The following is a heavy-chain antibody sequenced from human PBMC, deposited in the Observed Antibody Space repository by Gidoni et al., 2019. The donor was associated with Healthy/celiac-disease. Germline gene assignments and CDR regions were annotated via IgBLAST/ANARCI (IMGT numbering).Heavy chain of an antibody. CDR1: GLTFSTYG. V-gene: IGHV3-33*01. CDR2: IWYDGSNK. J-gene: IGHJ4*02. CDR3: ARDPGGRGSPYFDY. Sequence: QVQLVESGGGVVQPGRSLRLSCTASGLTFSTYGMHWVRQSPGKGLEWVAIIWYDGSNKYYADSVKGRFTISRDNSKNTLYLQMNSLRADDTAVYYCARDPGGRGSPYFDYWGQGTLVTVSS. D-gene: IGHD3-16*01.